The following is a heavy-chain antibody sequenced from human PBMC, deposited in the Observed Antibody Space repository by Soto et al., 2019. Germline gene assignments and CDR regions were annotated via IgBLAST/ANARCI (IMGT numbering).Heavy chain of an antibody. D-gene: IGHD2-21*02. CDR1: GFTFSTYG. J-gene: IGHJ4*02. CDR3: VKDHCGGDCYSNPYFDY. CDR2: IWYDGSKK. V-gene: IGHV3-33*06. Sequence: QVQLVESGGGVVQPGRSLRLSCAASGFTFSTYGIHWVRQAPGKGLEWLAVIWYDGSKKYYADSVQGRFTISRDNSKYTVYRQMNGLRAEDTAVYYCVKDHCGGDCYSNPYFDYWGQGTLVTVSS.